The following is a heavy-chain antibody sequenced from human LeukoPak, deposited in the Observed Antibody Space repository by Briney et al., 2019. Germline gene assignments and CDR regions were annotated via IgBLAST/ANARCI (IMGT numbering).Heavy chain of an antibody. J-gene: IGHJ4*01. Sequence: PGGSLRLSCAASGFTFSHAWMSWVRQAPGKGLEWVGRIKSKTDDGATDYAAPVKGRFTISRDDSKNTLYLQMNSLKTEDTAVYYCTTDPQRDYFFDYWGHGTLVTVSS. CDR2: IKSKTDDGAT. D-gene: IGHD5-24*01. CDR3: TTDPQRDYFFDY. CDR1: GFTFSHAW. V-gene: IGHV3-15*01.